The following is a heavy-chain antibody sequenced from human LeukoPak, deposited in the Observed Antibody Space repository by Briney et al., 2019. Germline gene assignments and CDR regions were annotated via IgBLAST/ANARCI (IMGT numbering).Heavy chain of an antibody. Sequence: GGSLRLSCAASGFTFSSYAMHWVRQAPGKGLEWVAVISYDGSNKYYADSVKGRFTISRDNSKNTLYLQMDSLRAEDTAVYYCAREYYYDSSGYFPLDYWGQGTLVTVSS. CDR1: GFTFSSYA. CDR3: AREYYYDSSGYFPLDY. V-gene: IGHV3-30-3*01. J-gene: IGHJ4*02. CDR2: ISYDGSNK. D-gene: IGHD3-22*01.